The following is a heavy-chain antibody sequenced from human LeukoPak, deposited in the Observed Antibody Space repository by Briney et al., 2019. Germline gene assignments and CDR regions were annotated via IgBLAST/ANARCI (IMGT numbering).Heavy chain of an antibody. D-gene: IGHD5-12*01. Sequence: GASVKVSCKASGGTFSSYAISWVRQAPGQGLEWMGRIIPILGIANYAQKFQGRVTITADKSTSTAYMELSSLRSEDTAVYYCARANSGYDIGPGYWGQGTLVTVSS. CDR2: IIPILGIA. J-gene: IGHJ4*02. CDR3: ARANSGYDIGPGY. V-gene: IGHV1-69*04. CDR1: GGTFSSYA.